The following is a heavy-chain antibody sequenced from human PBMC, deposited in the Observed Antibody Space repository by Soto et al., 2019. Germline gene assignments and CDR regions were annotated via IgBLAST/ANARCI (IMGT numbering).Heavy chain of an antibody. V-gene: IGHV3-64*01. CDR1: GFTFSGYS. D-gene: IGHD6-19*01. CDR2: INTNGVNT. CDR3: ARGRVEDSSGWATYFDY. J-gene: IGHJ4*02. Sequence: EVQLVESGGGLVQPGGSLRLSCGASGFTFSGYSMFWVRQAPGKGLEYVSAINTNGVNTFYAKSVQGRFTISRDNSKNTMYLQMGSLRAEDMAVYYCARGRVEDSSGWATYFDYWGQGTLVTVSS.